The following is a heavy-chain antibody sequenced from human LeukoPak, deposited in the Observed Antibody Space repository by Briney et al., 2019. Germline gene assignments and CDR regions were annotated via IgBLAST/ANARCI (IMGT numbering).Heavy chain of an antibody. CDR3: ARENCANGVCYTGGRNWLDP. CDR1: GGSISSSSYY. V-gene: IGHV4-39*02. CDR2: IYYSGSA. J-gene: IGHJ5*02. D-gene: IGHD2-8*01. Sequence: PSETLSLTCTVSGGSISSSSYYWGWTRQPPGKGLEYIGSIYYSGSAYHNPSLKSRVTMSVDTFKNQFSLKLTSVTAADTAVYYCARENCANGVCYTGGRNWLDPWGQGTLVTVSS.